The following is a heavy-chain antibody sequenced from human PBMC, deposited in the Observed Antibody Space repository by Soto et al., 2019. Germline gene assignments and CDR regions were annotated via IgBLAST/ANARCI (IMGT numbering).Heavy chain of an antibody. Sequence: TLSLTCTVSGGSISSYYWSWIRQPPGKGLEWIGHIHYSGSTNYNPSLESRVTISVDTSKNQLSLNLSSVTAADTAVYYCARMIRSYYYGVDVWGQGTTVTVSS. J-gene: IGHJ6*02. D-gene: IGHD3-22*01. CDR2: IHYSGST. CDR3: ARMIRSYYYGVDV. V-gene: IGHV4-59*01. CDR1: GGSISSYY.